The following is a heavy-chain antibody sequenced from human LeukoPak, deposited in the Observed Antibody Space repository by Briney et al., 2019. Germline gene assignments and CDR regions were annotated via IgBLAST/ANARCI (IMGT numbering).Heavy chain of an antibody. CDR3: ARDHRPYSSSPRGTEY. CDR2: INPNSGGT. J-gene: IGHJ4*02. Sequence: ASVKVSCKASGYTFTGYYMHWVRQAPGQGLEWMGWINPNSGGTNYAQKFQGWVTMTRDTSISTAYMELSRLRSDDTAVYYCARDHRPYSSSPRGTEYWGQGTLVTVSS. CDR1: GYTFTGYY. D-gene: IGHD6-6*01. V-gene: IGHV1-2*04.